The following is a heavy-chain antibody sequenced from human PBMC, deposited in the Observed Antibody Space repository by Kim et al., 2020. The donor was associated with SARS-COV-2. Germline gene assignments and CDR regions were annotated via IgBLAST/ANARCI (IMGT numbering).Heavy chain of an antibody. D-gene: IGHD2-2*01. V-gene: IGHV4-39*01. J-gene: IGHJ4*02. CDR3: ASLYCSSTSCTNPFDY. CDR1: GGSISSSSYY. Sequence: SETLSLTCTVSGGSISSSSYYWGWIRQPPGKGLEWIGSIYYSGSTYYNPSLKSRVTISVDTSKNQFSLKLSSVTAADTAVYYCASLYCSSTSCTNPFDYWGQGTLVTVSS. CDR2: IYYSGST.